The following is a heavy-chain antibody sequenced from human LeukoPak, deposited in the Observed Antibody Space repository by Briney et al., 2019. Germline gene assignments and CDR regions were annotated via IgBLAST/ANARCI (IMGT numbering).Heavy chain of an antibody. CDR1: GFTFSSYA. CDR3: AKGKPRSSSWYSMDY. CDR2: ISTSGVNT. V-gene: IGHV3-23*01. J-gene: IGHJ4*02. Sequence: GGSLRLSCAASGFTFSSYAMTWVRQAPGKGLEWVSTISTSGVNTYYADSVKGRFTISRDNSKNTLYLQMNSLRAEDTAVYYCAKGKPRSSSWYSMDYWGQGTLVTASS. D-gene: IGHD6-13*01.